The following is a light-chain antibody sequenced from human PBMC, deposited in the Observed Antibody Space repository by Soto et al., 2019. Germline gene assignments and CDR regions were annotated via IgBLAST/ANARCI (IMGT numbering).Light chain of an antibody. Sequence: DIQMTQSPSSLSASVGDRVTITCQASQDISNYLNWYQQKPGKAPKLLIYDASNLETGVQSRFSGSGSGTDFTFTISSLQPEDIATYYCQQYDNLLLTFGGGTKVEI. CDR1: QDISNY. CDR2: DAS. V-gene: IGKV1-33*01. J-gene: IGKJ4*01. CDR3: QQYDNLLLT.